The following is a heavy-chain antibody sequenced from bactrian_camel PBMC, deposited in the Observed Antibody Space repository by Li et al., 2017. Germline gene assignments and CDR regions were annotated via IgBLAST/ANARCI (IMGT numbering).Heavy chain of an antibody. CDR2: TYTGVGYGRT. V-gene: IGHV3S1*01. Sequence: HVQLVESGGGSVQAGGSLNLSCAASGYTYSNYCMAWFRQGAGKQREAVATTYTGVGYGRTWYADSVKDRFTISRDGAKTLSLQMDSLKPDDSGVYYCAAVAFDCPVRWTTPNFFDYWGQGTQVTVS. CDR3: AAVAFDCPVRWTTPNFFDY. CDR1: GYTYSNYC. J-gene: IGHJ6*01. D-gene: IGHD2*01.